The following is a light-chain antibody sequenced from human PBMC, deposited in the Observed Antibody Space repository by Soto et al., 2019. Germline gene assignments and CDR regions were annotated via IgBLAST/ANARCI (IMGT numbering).Light chain of an antibody. Sequence: DIQMTQFPSTLSASVGDRVTITCRASQTTNTWLAWYQQKPGTAPKLLIYEASSLEGGVPSRFSASGSGTGFTLTISSLQPDDLATYYCQQYISYPYTFGQGTKVEIK. J-gene: IGKJ2*01. CDR2: EAS. CDR3: QQYISYPYT. CDR1: QTTNTW. V-gene: IGKV1-5*01.